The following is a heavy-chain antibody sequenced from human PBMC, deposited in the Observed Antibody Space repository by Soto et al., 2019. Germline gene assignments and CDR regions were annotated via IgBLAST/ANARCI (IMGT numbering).Heavy chain of an antibody. CDR1: GDSISSGGSY. CDR2: ISYSVTT. J-gene: IGHJ4*02. D-gene: IGHD6-13*01. V-gene: IGHV4-31*03. Sequence: SETLSLTCTVSGDSISSGGSYWTWIRQHPGKGLEWIGYISYSVTTYYNPSLKSRLTISVDTSKNQFSLNLSSVTAADTDVYYGERSTRSIAAGGIDDWGQGFPVTVS. CDR3: ERSTRSIAAGGIDD.